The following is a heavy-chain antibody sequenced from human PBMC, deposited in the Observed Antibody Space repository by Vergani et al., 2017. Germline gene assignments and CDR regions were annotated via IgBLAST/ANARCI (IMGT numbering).Heavy chain of an antibody. CDR3: ARVDGGGCESGNYNFDV. CDR2: IYITGST. V-gene: IGHV4-61*02. D-gene: IGHD3-10*01. CDR1: GGSITSGSFY. J-gene: IGHJ4*02. Sequence: QVQLHESGPGLVKPSQTLSLTCTVSGGSITSGSFYWNWIRQPAGKGLEWIGRIYITGSTNYNPSLKSRVTISVDTSKNQFSLSLTSVTAADTAVYYCARVDGGGCESGNYNFDVWGQGTLVTVSS.